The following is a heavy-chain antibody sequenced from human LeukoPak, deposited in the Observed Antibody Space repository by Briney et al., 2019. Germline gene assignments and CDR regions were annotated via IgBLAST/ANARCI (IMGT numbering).Heavy chain of an antibody. CDR1: GYTFTGYY. V-gene: IGHV1-2*02. CDR3: ARRLNDYDYVWGSYRYTGINWFDP. D-gene: IGHD3-16*02. J-gene: IGHJ5*02. CDR2: INPNSGGT. Sequence: ASVKVSCKASGYTFTGYYMHWVRQAPGQGLEWMGWINPNSGGTNYAQKFQGRVTMTRDTSISTAYMELSRLRSDDTAGYYCARRLNDYDYVWGSYRYTGINWFDPWGQGTLVTVSS.